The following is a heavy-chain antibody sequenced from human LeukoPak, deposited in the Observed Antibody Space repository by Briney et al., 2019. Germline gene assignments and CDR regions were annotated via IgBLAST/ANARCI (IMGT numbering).Heavy chain of an antibody. Sequence: GGSLRLSCAASGFIFSSYWMSWVRQAPGKGLEWVANIKEDGSEKYYVDSVKGRFTISRDNAKNSLYLQTNSLRAEDTAVYYCARRALRYCSSTSCPAQYYGVDVWGKGTTVTVSS. CDR2: IKEDGSEK. J-gene: IGHJ6*04. V-gene: IGHV3-7*03. CDR1: GFIFSSYW. D-gene: IGHD2-2*01. CDR3: ARRALRYCSSTSCPAQYYGVDV.